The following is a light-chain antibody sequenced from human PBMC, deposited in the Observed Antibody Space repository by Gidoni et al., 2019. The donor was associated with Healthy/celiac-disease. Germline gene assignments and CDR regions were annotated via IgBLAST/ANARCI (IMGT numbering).Light chain of an antibody. CDR1: QSVLYSSNNKNY. CDR2: WAS. Sequence: DIVMTQSPDSLAVSLGERATINCKSSQSVLYSSNNKNYLAWYQQKPGQPPKLLIYWASTRESGVPDRFSGSGSGTDFTLTISSLQAEDVAVYYCQQYYSTPYNFXQXTKLEIK. J-gene: IGKJ2*01. CDR3: QQYYSTPYN. V-gene: IGKV4-1*01.